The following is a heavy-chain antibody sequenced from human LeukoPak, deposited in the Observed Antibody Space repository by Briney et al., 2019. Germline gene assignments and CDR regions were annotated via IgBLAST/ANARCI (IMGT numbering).Heavy chain of an antibody. CDR3: ARGLQLVPFDY. D-gene: IGHD6-13*01. CDR1: GYTFTGYY. Sequence: ASVKVSCKASGYTFTGYYMHWVRQAPGQGLEWMGIINPSGGSTSYAQKFQGRVTMARDTSTSTVYMELSSLRSEDTAVYYCARGLQLVPFDYWGQGTLVTVSS. CDR2: INPSGGST. V-gene: IGHV1-46*01. J-gene: IGHJ4*02.